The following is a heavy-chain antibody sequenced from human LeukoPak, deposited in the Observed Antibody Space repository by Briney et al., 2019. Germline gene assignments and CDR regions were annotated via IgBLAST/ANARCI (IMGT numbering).Heavy chain of an antibody. J-gene: IGHJ4*02. CDR1: GFTFSSYA. V-gene: IGHV3-23*01. CDR3: ARTYCSSTSCYPNDY. D-gene: IGHD2-2*01. CDR2: ITSSGDST. Sequence: PGGSLRLSCAASGFTFSSYAMSWVRQAPGKGLEWVSDITSSGDSTYYADSVKGRFTISRDNAKNSLYLQMNSLRAEDTAVYYCARTYCSSTSCYPNDYWGQGTLVTVSS.